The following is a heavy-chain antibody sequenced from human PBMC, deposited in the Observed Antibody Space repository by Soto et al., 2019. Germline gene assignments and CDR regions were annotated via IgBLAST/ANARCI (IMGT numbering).Heavy chain of an antibody. D-gene: IGHD2-2*01. CDR2: ISRSGSTI. J-gene: IGHJ6*02. Sequence: SLRLSCAASGFTFSDYYMSWIRQAPGKGLEWVSYISRSGSTIYYADSVNARFTISRYNAKNSLHLQMNSLRAEDTAVYYRARDAGYCSSTSCYPPGGMDVWGQGTTVTVS. CDR1: GFTFSDYY. CDR3: ARDAGYCSSTSCYPPGGMDV. V-gene: IGHV3-11*01.